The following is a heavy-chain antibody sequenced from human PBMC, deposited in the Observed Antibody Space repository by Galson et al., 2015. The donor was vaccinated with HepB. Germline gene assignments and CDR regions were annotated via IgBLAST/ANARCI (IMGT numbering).Heavy chain of an antibody. Sequence: SVKVSCKASGYTFTSYYMHWVRQAPGQGLEWMGIINPSGGSTSYAQKFQGRVTMTRDSSTSTVYMELSSLRSEDTAVYYCARMHYYDSSGYYGPGDDAFDIWGQGTMVTVSS. CDR3: ARMHYYDSSGYYGPGDDAFDI. D-gene: IGHD3-22*01. J-gene: IGHJ3*02. CDR1: GYTFTSYY. V-gene: IGHV1-46*03. CDR2: INPSGGST.